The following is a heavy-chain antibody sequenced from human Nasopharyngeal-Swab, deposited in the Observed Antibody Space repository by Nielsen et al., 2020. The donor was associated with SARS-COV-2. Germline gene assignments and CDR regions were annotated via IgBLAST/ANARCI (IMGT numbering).Heavy chain of an antibody. Sequence: GGSLRLSCAASGFTFSSYWMSWVRQAPGKGLEWVGFIRSKAYGGTTEYAASVKGRFTISRDDSKSIAYLQMNSLKTVDTAVYYCTRLSSIRYFDWLNLFDPWGQGTLVTVSS. CDR3: TRLSSIRYFDWLNLFDP. V-gene: IGHV3-49*04. J-gene: IGHJ5*02. CDR2: IRSKAYGGTT. D-gene: IGHD3-9*01. CDR1: GFTFSSYW.